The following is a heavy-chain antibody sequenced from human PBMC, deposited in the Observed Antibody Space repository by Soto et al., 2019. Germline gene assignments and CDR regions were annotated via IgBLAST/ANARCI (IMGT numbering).Heavy chain of an antibody. Sequence: ASVKVSCKASGYTFTSYYMHWVRQAPGQGLEWMGIINPSGGSTSYAQKFQGRVTITRDTSTSTVYMELSSLRSEDTAVYYCARGGRLTAALYYFDYWGQGTLVTVSS. CDR3: ARGGRLTAALYYFDY. D-gene: IGHD3-16*01. V-gene: IGHV1-46*01. CDR1: GYTFTSYY. CDR2: INPSGGST. J-gene: IGHJ4*02.